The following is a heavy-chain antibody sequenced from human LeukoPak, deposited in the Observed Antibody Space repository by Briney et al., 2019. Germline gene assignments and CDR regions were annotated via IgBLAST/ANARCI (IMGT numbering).Heavy chain of an antibody. J-gene: IGHJ6*03. CDR3: ARVTDGAGAAAHYYMDV. CDR2: ISVNGLT. Sequence: SETLSLTCAVSDGSVGSRSSYWAWIRQSPGNGLEWIGIISVNGLTYYNPSLRSRVAMSVDTSKRQFSLKVNSVTAADTAVYYCARVTDGAGAAAHYYMDVWGKGTTVTVSS. CDR1: DGSVGSRSSY. V-gene: IGHV4-39*07. D-gene: IGHD6-13*01.